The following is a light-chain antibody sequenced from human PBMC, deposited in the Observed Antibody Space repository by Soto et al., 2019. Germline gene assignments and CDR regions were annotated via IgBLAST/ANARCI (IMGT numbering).Light chain of an antibody. CDR2: GAS. CDR1: QSVGTW. CDR3: QHYRRNTWS. Sequence: DIQMTQSPSTLSASVGGRVTITCRASQSVGTWVAWYQQKPGKAPKLLIYGASNLESGVPSRFSGSGSGTEFTLTITTIQPDDFATYFCQHYRRNTWSFGPGTKVDI. J-gene: IGKJ1*01. V-gene: IGKV1-5*01.